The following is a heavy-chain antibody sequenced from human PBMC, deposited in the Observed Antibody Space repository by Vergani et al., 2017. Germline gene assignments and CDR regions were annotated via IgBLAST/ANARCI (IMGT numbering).Heavy chain of an antibody. J-gene: IGHJ4*02. Sequence: VQLVESGGRVVRPGGSLRLSCIASGFKFDDYGMNWVRHVPGKGLEWVAGVNWNGVGSAYADSVRGRFIISRDNAKNSLFLQMNSLRVEDTALYYCATIDSSGYYPSYNVPDYWDQGTQVTVSS. CDR2: VNWNGVGS. D-gene: IGHD3-22*01. V-gene: IGHV3-20*04. CDR3: ATIDSSGYYPSYNVPDY. CDR1: GFKFDDYG.